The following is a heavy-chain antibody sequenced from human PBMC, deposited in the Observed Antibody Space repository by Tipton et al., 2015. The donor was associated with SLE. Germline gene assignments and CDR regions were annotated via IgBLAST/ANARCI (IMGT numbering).Heavy chain of an antibody. Sequence: SLRLSCAASEFIFSSYWMHWVRQAPGKGLVWVSHIESDETYTNYADPVKGRFTISRDNAKNTLYLQMNSLRAEDTAVYYCARDTYSSGWYGGLFDYWGQGTLVTVSS. J-gene: IGHJ4*02. CDR2: IESDETYT. V-gene: IGHV3-74*01. CDR1: EFIFSSYW. CDR3: ARDTYSSGWYGGLFDY. D-gene: IGHD6-19*01.